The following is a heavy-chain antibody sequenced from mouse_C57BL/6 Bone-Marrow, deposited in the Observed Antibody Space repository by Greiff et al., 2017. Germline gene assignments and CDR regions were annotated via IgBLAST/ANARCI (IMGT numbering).Heavy chain of an antibody. CDR3: ARSYDYDANTMDY. J-gene: IGHJ4*01. Sequence: QVQLKQPGAELVKPGASVKLSCKASGYTFTNYWMHWVKQRPGQGLEWIGMMHPNGGSPDYNEKFKSEATLSVDKSSRTAYMELSSLTSEDSAVYYCARSYDYDANTMDYWGQGTSVTVSS. CDR2: MHPNGGSP. CDR1: GYTFTNYW. D-gene: IGHD2-4*01. V-gene: IGHV1-64*01.